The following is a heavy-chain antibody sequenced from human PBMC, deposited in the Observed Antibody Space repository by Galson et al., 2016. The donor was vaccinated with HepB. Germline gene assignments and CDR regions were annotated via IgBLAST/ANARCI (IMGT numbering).Heavy chain of an antibody. Sequence: SETLSLTCTVSGVSLSSYYWSWIRQPPGKGLEWIGYIYYSGGSTNYNPSLKSQVTISVDTLKNQFSLKLSSVTAADTAVYFCARVRIAVAENSYFFDSWGQGTLVTVSS. V-gene: IGHV4-59*01. CDR3: ARVRIAVAENSYFFDS. CDR2: IYYSGGST. CDR1: GVSLSSYY. J-gene: IGHJ4*02. D-gene: IGHD6-19*01.